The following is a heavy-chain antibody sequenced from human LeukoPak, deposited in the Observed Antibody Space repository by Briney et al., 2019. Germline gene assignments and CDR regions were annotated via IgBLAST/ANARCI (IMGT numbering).Heavy chain of an antibody. CDR1: GFTFSSYA. V-gene: IGHV3-30-3*01. J-gene: IGHJ3*02. Sequence: PGGSLRLSCAASGFTFSSYAMHWVRQAPGKGLEWVAVISYDGSNKYYADSVKGRFTISRDNSKNTLYLQMNSLRAEDTAVYYCAREYYYDIIHAFDIWGQGTMVAVSS. CDR2: ISYDGSNK. D-gene: IGHD3-22*01. CDR3: AREYYYDIIHAFDI.